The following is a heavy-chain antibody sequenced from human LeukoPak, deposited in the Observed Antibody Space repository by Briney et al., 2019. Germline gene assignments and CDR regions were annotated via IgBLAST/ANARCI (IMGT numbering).Heavy chain of an antibody. CDR1: GFTFSSYG. D-gene: IGHD2-8*01. V-gene: IGHV3-33*08. CDR2: ITSDGSHK. Sequence: PGGSLRLSCAASGFTFSSYGIRWVRQAPGKGLGWVAAITSDGSHKYYLDSVKGRFTISRDNSRNTLYLQMNNLRAEDTAVYYCARDNEGDDNGLDIWGQGTMVTVSS. CDR3: ARDNEGDDNGLDI. J-gene: IGHJ3*02.